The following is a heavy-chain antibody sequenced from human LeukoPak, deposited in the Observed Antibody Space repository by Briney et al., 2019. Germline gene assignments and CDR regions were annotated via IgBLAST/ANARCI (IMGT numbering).Heavy chain of an antibody. CDR3: ARASATFGGVIEDY. CDR2: INPSGGST. CDR1: GYTFTSYY. V-gene: IGHV1-46*01. J-gene: IGHJ4*02. Sequence: ASVKVSCKASGYTFTSYYMHWVRQAPGQGLEWMGIINPSGGSTSYAQKFQGRVTMTRDMSTSTVYMELSRLRSDDTAVYYCARASATFGGVIEDYWGQGTLVTVSS. D-gene: IGHD3-16*02.